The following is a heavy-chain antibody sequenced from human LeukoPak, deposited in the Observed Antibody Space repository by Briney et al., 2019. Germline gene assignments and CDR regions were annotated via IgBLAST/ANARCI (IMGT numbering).Heavy chain of an antibody. Sequence: GESLKISCKGSGYSFTSYWIGWVRQMPGKGLEWMGIIYPGDSDTRYSPSFQGQVTISADKSISTAYLQWSSLKASDTAMYYCARHMRVRLPDYSGYDSDHYYYYMDVWGKGTTVTISS. D-gene: IGHD5-12*01. J-gene: IGHJ6*03. CDR3: ARHMRVRLPDYSGYDSDHYYYYMDV. CDR2: IYPGDSDT. CDR1: GYSFTSYW. V-gene: IGHV5-51*01.